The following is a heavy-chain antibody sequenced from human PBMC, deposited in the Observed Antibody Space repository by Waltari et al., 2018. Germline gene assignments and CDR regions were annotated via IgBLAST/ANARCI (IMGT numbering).Heavy chain of an antibody. CDR3: ANPQGHHYDSSGSY. D-gene: IGHD3-22*01. J-gene: IGHJ4*02. CDR1: GFTFSRYA. CDR2: ISGSGGST. Sequence: EVQLLESGGGLVQPGGSLRLSCAASGFTFSRYAMSWVRQAPGKGMEWVSAISGSGGSTYFGDSVKCRFNISRDNSKNTLYLQMNSLRAEDTAVYDCANPQGHHYDSSGSYWGQGTLVTVSS. V-gene: IGHV3-23*01.